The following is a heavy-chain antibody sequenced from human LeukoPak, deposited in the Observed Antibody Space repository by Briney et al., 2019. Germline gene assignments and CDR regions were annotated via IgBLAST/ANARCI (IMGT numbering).Heavy chain of an antibody. CDR3: ARDLAVAGTGWFDP. D-gene: IGHD6-19*01. J-gene: IGHJ5*02. V-gene: IGHV3-30*04. CDR1: GFTFSSYA. CDR2: ISYDGSNK. Sequence: RSLRLSCAASGFTFSSYAMHWVRQAPGKGLEWVAVISYDGSNKYYADSVKGRFTISRDNSKNTLYLQMNSLRAEDTAVYYCARDLAVAGTGWFDPWGQGTLVTVSS.